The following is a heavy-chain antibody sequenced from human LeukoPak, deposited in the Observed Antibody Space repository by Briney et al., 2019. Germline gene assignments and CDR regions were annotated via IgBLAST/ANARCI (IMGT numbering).Heavy chain of an antibody. Sequence: ASVKVSCKASGYTFTSYYMHWVRQAPGQGLEWMGIVNPSGGSTSYAQKFQGRVTMTRDTSTSTVYMELSSLRSEDTAVYYCAKHDYGDQGFDYWGQGTLVTVSS. J-gene: IGHJ4*02. CDR1: GYTFTSYY. D-gene: IGHD4-17*01. CDR2: VNPSGGST. CDR3: AKHDYGDQGFDY. V-gene: IGHV1-46*01.